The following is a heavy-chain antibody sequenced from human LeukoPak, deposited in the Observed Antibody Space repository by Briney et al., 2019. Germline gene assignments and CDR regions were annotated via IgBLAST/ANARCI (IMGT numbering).Heavy chain of an antibody. Sequence: GGSLRLSCPASGFTFSSYAMSWVRQAPGKGLEWVSAIIGSGGSTYYADSVKGRFTISRDNSKNTLYLQMNSLRAEDTAVYYCAIERSRWDYYDSSGYFNYWGQGTLVTVSS. J-gene: IGHJ4*02. CDR3: AIERSRWDYYDSSGYFNY. D-gene: IGHD3-22*01. CDR2: IIGSGGST. V-gene: IGHV3-23*01. CDR1: GFTFSSYA.